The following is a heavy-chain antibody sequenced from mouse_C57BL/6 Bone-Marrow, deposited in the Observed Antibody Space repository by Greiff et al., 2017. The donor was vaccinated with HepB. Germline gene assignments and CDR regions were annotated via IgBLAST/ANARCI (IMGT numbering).Heavy chain of an antibody. CDR2: IDPSDSYT. V-gene: IGHV1-59*01. J-gene: IGHJ2*01. CDR3: ADSSGYALDY. CDR1: GYTFTSYW. D-gene: IGHD3-2*02. Sequence: QVQLKESGAELVRPGTSVKLSCKASGYTFTSYWMHWVKQRPGQGLEWIGVIDPSDSYTNYNQKFKGKATLTVDTSSSTAYMQLSSLTSEDSAVYYCADSSGYALDYWGQGTTLTVSS.